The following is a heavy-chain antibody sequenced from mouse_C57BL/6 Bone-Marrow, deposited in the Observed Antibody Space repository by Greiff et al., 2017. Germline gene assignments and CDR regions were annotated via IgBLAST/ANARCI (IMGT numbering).Heavy chain of an antibody. CDR1: GYTFTSYW. Sequence: VQLQQPGAELVKPGASVKLSCKASGYTFTSYWMHWVQQRPGQGLEWIGMIHPNSGSTNYNEKFKSKATLTVDNSSSTAYMQLSSLTSEDSAVYYCARRGLTQRRLLFAYWGQGTLVTVSA. J-gene: IGHJ3*01. V-gene: IGHV1-64*01. D-gene: IGHD3-2*02. CDR3: ARRGLTQRRLLFAY. CDR2: IHPNSGST.